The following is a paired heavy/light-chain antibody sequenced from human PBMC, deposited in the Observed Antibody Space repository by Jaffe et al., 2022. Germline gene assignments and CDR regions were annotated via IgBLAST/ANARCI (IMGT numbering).Heavy chain of an antibody. CDR3: ARGLRLGELSFSAVPEY. V-gene: IGHV4-59*01. J-gene: IGHJ4*02. Sequence: QVQLQESGPGLVKPSETLSLTCTVSGASISSYYWSWIRQPPGKGLEWIGCLYYSGSTNCNPSLKSRVTISVDTSKNQFSLKLSSVTAADTAVYYCARGLRLGELSFSAVPEYWGQGTLVTVSS. D-gene: IGHD3-16*02. CDR1: GASISSYY. CDR2: LYYSGST.
Light chain of an antibody. Sequence: QSVLTQPPSASGTPGQRVTISCSGSSSNIGSNTVNWYQQLPGTAPKLLIYSNNQRPSGVPDRISGSKSGTSASLAISGLQSEDEADYYCAVWDDSLNGMVFGGGTKLTVL. CDR2: SNN. CDR1: SSNIGSNT. V-gene: IGLV1-44*01. J-gene: IGLJ2*01. CDR3: AVWDDSLNGMV.